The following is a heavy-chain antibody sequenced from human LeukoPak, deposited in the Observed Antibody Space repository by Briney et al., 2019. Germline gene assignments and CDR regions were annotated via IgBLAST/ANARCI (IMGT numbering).Heavy chain of an antibody. J-gene: IGHJ3*02. CDR3: ARDLRPFSGYDNLAFDI. Sequence: GGSLRLSCAASGFTLSRYSMNWVRQAPGKGLEWVSFISTSSSYIYYTDSVKGRFTISRDNAKSSLYLQMNSLRAEDTAVYYCARDLRPFSGYDNLAFDIWGQGTMVTVSS. CDR1: GFTLSRYS. CDR2: ISTSSSYI. D-gene: IGHD5-12*01. V-gene: IGHV3-21*01.